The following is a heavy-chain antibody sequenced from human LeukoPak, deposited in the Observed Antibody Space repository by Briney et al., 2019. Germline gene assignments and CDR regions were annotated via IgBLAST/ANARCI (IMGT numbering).Heavy chain of an antibody. J-gene: IGHJ4*02. CDR1: GFTFTDYP. Sequence: GGSLRLSCAASGFTFTDYPMDWVRQAPGRGLEWVANIRTSAASAYNTNYADSVQGRVIISRDDAKKTLYLHMNGLRDDDTAVYYCARDQRFAFDYWGQGILVTVSS. D-gene: IGHD3-16*01. V-gene: IGHV3-48*02. CDR2: IRTSAASAYNT. CDR3: ARDQRFAFDY.